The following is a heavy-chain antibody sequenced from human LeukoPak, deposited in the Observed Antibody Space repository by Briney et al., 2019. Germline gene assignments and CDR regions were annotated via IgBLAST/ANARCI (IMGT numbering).Heavy chain of an antibody. V-gene: IGHV3-7*04. CDR2: IKQDGSEK. CDR1: GFTFSGYW. D-gene: IGHD7-27*01. CDR3: AGGWGWYFNL. Sequence: PGGSLRLSCAACGFTFSGYWMSWVRQDPGKGLEWVANIKQDGSEKYYVDSVKGRFAISRDNAKNSLYLQMNSLRAEDTAVYYCAGGWGWYFNLWGRGTLVTVSS. J-gene: IGHJ2*01.